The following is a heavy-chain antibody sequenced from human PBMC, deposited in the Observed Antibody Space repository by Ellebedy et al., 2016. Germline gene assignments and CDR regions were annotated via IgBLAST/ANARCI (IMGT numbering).Heavy chain of an antibody. CDR2: ISAGGDNT. CDR1: GFTFSNYF. CDR3: RQGHYFDQ. Sequence: GESLKISXATSGFTFSNYFMTWIRQAPGKGLEWVATISAGGDNTFFADSVKGWFTISRDNSKNTLYLQMNNLRVEDTALYYCRQGHYFDQWGQGALVTVSS. V-gene: IGHV3-23*01. J-gene: IGHJ4*02.